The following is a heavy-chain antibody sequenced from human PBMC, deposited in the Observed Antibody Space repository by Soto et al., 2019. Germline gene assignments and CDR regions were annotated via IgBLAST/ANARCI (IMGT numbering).Heavy chain of an antibody. V-gene: IGHV4-31*03. CDR3: ARGGYPYYYDSSGSIGVGGMDV. CDR1: GGSISSGGYY. J-gene: IGHJ6*02. D-gene: IGHD3-22*01. CDR2: IYYSGST. Sequence: NPSETLSLTCTVSGGSISSGGYYWSWIRQHPGKGLEWIGYIYYSGSTYYNPSLKSRVTISVDTSKNQFSLKLSSVTAADTAVYYCARGGYPYYYDSSGSIGVGGMDVWGQGTTVTVSS.